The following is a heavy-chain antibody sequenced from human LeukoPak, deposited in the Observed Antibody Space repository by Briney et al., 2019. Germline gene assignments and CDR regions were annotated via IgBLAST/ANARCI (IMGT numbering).Heavy chain of an antibody. CDR3: ARPEQWLEIDY. J-gene: IGHJ4*02. D-gene: IGHD6-19*01. Sequence: SETLSLTCAVYGGSFSGYYWSWIRQPPGKGLEWIGEINHSGSTNYNPSLKSRVTISVDTSKNQFSLKLSSVTAADTAVYYCARPEQWLEIDYWGQGTLVTVSS. CDR2: INHSGST. CDR1: GGSFSGYY. V-gene: IGHV4-34*01.